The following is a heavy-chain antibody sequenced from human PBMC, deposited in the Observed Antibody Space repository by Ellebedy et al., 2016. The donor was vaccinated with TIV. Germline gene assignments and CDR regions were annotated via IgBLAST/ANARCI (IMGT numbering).Heavy chain of an antibody. CDR3: ARGAGPEQHPVVSWYFDL. CDR2: INHSGST. CDR1: GGSFSGYY. V-gene: IGHV4-34*01. D-gene: IGHD4-23*01. J-gene: IGHJ2*01. Sequence: SETLSLTCAVYGGSFSGYYWSWIRQPPGKGLEWIGEINHSGSTNYNPSLKSRVTISVDTSKNQFSLKLSSVTAADTAVYYCARGAGPEQHPVVSWYFDLWGRGTLVTVSS.